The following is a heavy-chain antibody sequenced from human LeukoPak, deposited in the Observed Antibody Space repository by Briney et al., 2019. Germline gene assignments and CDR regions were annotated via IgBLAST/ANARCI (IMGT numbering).Heavy chain of an antibody. Sequence: SETLSLTCTVSGGSISSKNYYWGWIRQPPGKGLEWIGSVYYNGHTYYNPSLKSRVTIAVDTSKNQFSLKLSSMTAADTAVYYCASSEKDEVLRFLEWSPGFDYWGQGTLVTVSS. CDR3: ASSEKDEVLRFLEWSPGFDY. V-gene: IGHV4-39*01. CDR1: GGSISSKNYY. CDR2: VYYNGHT. J-gene: IGHJ4*02. D-gene: IGHD3-3*01.